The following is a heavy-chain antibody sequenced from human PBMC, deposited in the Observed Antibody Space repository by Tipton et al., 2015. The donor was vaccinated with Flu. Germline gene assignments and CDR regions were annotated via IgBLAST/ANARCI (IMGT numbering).Heavy chain of an antibody. Sequence: GSLRLSCAASGFTFSSYGMNWVRQGPGKGLVWVSHVNSDGSSTNYADSVKGRFTISRDNAKNTLYLQMNSLRAEDTAVYYCARRDYSNYVSVPKNWFDPWGQGTLVTVSS. CDR2: VNSDGSST. V-gene: IGHV3-74*01. CDR1: GFTFSSYG. J-gene: IGHJ5*02. D-gene: IGHD4-11*01. CDR3: ARRDYSNYVSVPKNWFDP.